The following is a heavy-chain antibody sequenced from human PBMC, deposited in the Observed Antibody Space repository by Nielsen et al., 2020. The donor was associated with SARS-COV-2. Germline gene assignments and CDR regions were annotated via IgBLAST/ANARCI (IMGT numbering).Heavy chain of an antibody. Sequence: GGSLRLSCAASGFTFSSYAMHWVRQAPGKGLEWVAVISYDGSNKYYADSVKGRFTISRDNSKNTLYLQMNSLRAEDTAVYYCARDFRLMATIVFAFDIWGQGTMVTVSS. D-gene: IGHD5-24*01. J-gene: IGHJ3*02. CDR3: ARDFRLMATIVFAFDI. V-gene: IGHV3-30-3*01. CDR1: GFTFSSYA. CDR2: ISYDGSNK.